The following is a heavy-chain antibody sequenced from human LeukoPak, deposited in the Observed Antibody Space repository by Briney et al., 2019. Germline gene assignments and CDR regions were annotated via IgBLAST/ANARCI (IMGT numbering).Heavy chain of an antibody. D-gene: IGHD3-10*01. V-gene: IGHV3-30*02. CDR3: ARGLSGEKDAFDI. Sequence: PGGSLRLSCAASEFTFSSYGMHWVRQAPGKGLEWVAFIRYDGSNKYYADSVKGRFTISRDNSKNTLYLQMNSLRAEDTAVYYCARGLSGEKDAFDIWGQGTMVTVSS. J-gene: IGHJ3*02. CDR2: IRYDGSNK. CDR1: EFTFSSYG.